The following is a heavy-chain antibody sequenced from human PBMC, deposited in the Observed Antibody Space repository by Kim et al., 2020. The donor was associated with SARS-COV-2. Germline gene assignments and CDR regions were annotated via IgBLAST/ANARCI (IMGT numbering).Heavy chain of an antibody. CDR2: T. CDR3: ARDPLRGYFDY. D-gene: IGHD5-12*01. V-gene: IGHV4-31*02. J-gene: IGHJ4*02. Sequence: TYYNPSLKSRVTISVDTSKNQFSLKLSSVPAADTAVYYCARDPLRGYFDYWGQGTLVTVSS.